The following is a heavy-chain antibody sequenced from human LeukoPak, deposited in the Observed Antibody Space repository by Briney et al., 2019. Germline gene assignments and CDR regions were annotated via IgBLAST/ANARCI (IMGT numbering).Heavy chain of an antibody. CDR3: ARGRLWTRARFDY. D-gene: IGHD3-10*01. CDR1: GGSFSGYY. V-gene: IGHV4-34*01. J-gene: IGHJ4*02. Sequence: SETLSLTCAVYGGSFSGYYWSWIRQPPGKGLEWIGEINHSGSTNYNPSLKSRVTISVDTSKNQFSLKLSSVTAADTAVYYCARGRLWTRARFDYWGQGTLVTASS. CDR2: INHSGST.